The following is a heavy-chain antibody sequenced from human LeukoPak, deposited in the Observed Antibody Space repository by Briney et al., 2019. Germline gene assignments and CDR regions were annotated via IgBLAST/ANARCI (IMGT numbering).Heavy chain of an antibody. CDR2: ISGSGSRT. Sequence: LAGGSPRLSCAASGFTFRNYAMNRVRQAPEKGLEGVSGISGSGSRTYYADSVKGRFTISRDNSNNTLSLQMTSLRVEDTAIYFCAKDSDIPGSFDYWGQGTPVTVSS. D-gene: IGHD2-21*02. V-gene: IGHV3-23*01. CDR1: GFTFRNYA. J-gene: IGHJ4*02. CDR3: AKDSDIPGSFDY.